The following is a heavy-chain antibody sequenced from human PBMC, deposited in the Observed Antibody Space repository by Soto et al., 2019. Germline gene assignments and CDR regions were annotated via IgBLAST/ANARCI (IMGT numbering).Heavy chain of an antibody. V-gene: IGHV3-48*02. Sequence: GGSLRLSCAASGFTFSSYSMNWVRQAPGKGLEWVSYISSSSSTIYYADSVKGRFTISRDNAKNSLYLQMNSLRDEDTAVYYCARVFKDTAMVDSYYYYGMDVWGQGTTVTVSS. CDR2: ISSSSSTI. J-gene: IGHJ6*02. CDR3: ARVFKDTAMVDSYYYYGMDV. CDR1: GFTFSSYS. D-gene: IGHD5-18*01.